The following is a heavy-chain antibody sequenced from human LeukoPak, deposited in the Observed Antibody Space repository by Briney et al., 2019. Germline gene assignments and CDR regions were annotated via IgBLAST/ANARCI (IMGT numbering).Heavy chain of an antibody. V-gene: IGHV3-23*01. CDR2: ISGSGGST. Sequence: PGGSLRLSCSASGFAFSTYWMSWVRQAPGKGLEWVSAISGSGGSTYYADSVKGRFTISRDNSKNTLYLQMNSLRAEDTAVYYCAKVGCSSTSCYTGHYYYGMDVWGQGTTVTVSS. D-gene: IGHD2-2*02. CDR1: GFAFSTYW. CDR3: AKVGCSSTSCYTGHYYYGMDV. J-gene: IGHJ6*02.